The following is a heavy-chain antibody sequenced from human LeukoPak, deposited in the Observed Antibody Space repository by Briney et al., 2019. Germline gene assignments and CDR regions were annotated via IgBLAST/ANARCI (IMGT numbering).Heavy chain of an antibody. Sequence: GGSLRLSCAASGFTFSSYAMSWVRQVPGKGLEWVSAISGSGGSTYYADSVKGRFTISRDNSKNTLYLQMNSLRAEDTAVYYCAKDTRDRTYYYYYMDVWGKGTTVTVSS. D-gene: IGHD2-15*01. CDR2: ISGSGGST. CDR3: AKDTRDRTYYYYYMDV. CDR1: GFTFSSYA. V-gene: IGHV3-23*01. J-gene: IGHJ6*03.